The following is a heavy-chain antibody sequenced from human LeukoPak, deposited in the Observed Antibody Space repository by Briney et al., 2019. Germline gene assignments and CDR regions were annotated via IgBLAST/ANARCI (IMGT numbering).Heavy chain of an antibody. Sequence: SETLSLTCTVSGGSISSGSYYWGWIRQPPGKGLEWIGSIFYSGSTYYNPSLKRRVTISVDTSKDQFSLKLSSVTAADTAVYYCAREWNYYAFEIWGQGTMVSVSS. CDR2: IFYSGST. J-gene: IGHJ3*02. V-gene: IGHV4-39*07. CDR1: GGSISSGSYY. D-gene: IGHD1-7*01. CDR3: AREWNYYAFEI.